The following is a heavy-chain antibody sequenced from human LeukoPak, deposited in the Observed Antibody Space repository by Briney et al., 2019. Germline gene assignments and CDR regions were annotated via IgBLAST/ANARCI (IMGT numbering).Heavy chain of an antibody. CDR3: ARAGIYGSGSYSPNWFDP. V-gene: IGHV4-30-4*08. CDR2: VYYSGST. J-gene: IGHJ5*02. D-gene: IGHD3-10*01. CDR1: GGSISSGDYY. Sequence: PSETLSLTCTVSGGSISSGDYYWSWIRQPPGKCLEWIGYVYYSGSTYYNPSLKSRVTISVDTSKNQFSLKLSSVTAADTAVYYCARAGIYGSGSYSPNWFDPWGQGTLVTVSS.